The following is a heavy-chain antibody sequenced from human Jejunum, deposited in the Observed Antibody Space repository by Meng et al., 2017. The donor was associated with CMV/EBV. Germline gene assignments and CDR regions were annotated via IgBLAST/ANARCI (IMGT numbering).Heavy chain of an antibody. Sequence: SVKFACKASGYTFTGYYMHWVRQAPGQGPEWMGWINPNSGDTTYAQQFQGRVTMTRDTSISTAYMELSSLRSDDTAVYYCATSSSGFDFWTDYWGQGTLVTSPQ. CDR3: ATSSSGFDFWTDY. CDR1: GYTFTGYY. D-gene: IGHD5-12*01. V-gene: IGHV1-2*02. CDR2: INPNSGDT. J-gene: IGHJ4*02.